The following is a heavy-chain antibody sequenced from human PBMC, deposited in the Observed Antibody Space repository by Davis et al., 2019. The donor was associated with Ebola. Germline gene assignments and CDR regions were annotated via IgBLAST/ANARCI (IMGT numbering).Heavy chain of an antibody. CDR1: GFTFRTYD. D-gene: IGHD3-10*01. V-gene: IGHV3-13*01. CDR2: IGTAGDT. J-gene: IGHJ4*02. CDR3: ARAQFGEVVLDY. Sequence: PGGSLRLSCAASGFTFRTYDMHWVRQTTGKGLEWVSVIGTAGDTYYRGSVKGRFTISRENARNSLYLQMNSLTAGDTAVYYCARAQFGEVVLDYWGQGTLVTVSS.